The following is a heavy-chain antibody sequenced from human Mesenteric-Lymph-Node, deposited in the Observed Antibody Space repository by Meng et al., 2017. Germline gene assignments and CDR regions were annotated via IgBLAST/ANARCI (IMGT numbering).Heavy chain of an antibody. J-gene: IGHJ4*02. CDR1: GYTVTNYY. CDR3: TTTREHNYGPRFEY. D-gene: IGHD5-18*01. CDR2: INPSGGRA. Sequence: ASVKVSCKASGYTVTNYYIHWVRQAPGQGLEWMGIINPSGGRATYAQNFQGRITLTRDSSTSTVYLEMTSLTSEDTAFYYCTTTREHNYGPRFEYWGQGTLVTVSS. V-gene: IGHV1-46*01.